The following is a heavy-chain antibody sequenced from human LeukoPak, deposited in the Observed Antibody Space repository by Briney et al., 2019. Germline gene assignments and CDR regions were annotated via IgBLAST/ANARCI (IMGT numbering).Heavy chain of an antibody. V-gene: IGHV3-30*18. CDR1: GFTFSSYG. J-gene: IGHJ6*02. CDR2: IAYDGSNK. Sequence: PGGSLRLSCAASGFTFSSYGMHWVRQAPGKGLEWVAVIAYDGSNKYYADSVKGRFTISRDNSKNTLYLQMNSLRAEDTAVYYCAKGLLYGMDVWGQGTTVTVSS. CDR3: AKGLLYGMDV.